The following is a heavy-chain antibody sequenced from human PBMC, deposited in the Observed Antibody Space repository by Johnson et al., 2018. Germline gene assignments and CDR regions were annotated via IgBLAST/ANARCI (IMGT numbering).Heavy chain of an antibody. CDR2: ISSSSSTI. D-gene: IGHD2-21*02. CDR1: GFTFSSYS. CDR3: ARDGAYCGGDCYSPEYFQH. V-gene: IGHV3-48*02. Sequence: EVQLVESGGGLVQPGGSLRLSCAASGFTFSSYSMNWVRQAPGKGLEWVSYISSSSSTINYADSGKGRFTISRDNAKNSLYLQMNSMRDEDTAVDYCARDGAYCGGDCYSPEYFQHWGQGTLVTVSS. J-gene: IGHJ1*01.